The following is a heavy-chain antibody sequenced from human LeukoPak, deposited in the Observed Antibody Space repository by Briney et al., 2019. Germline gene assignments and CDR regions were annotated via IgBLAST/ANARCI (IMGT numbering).Heavy chain of an antibody. D-gene: IGHD1-14*01. Sequence: HAGGSLRLSCAGSGFTFGGYGMHWFRQTPGKGLEWVAVIAYDGSRAFCADSVKGRFTISRDNSKNTMSVQMDDLRAEDTAVYYCTRYNNDHFDYWGQGTLVTVSS. V-gene: IGHV3-33*01. CDR2: IAYDGSRA. CDR1: GFTFGGYG. J-gene: IGHJ4*02. CDR3: TRYNNDHFDY.